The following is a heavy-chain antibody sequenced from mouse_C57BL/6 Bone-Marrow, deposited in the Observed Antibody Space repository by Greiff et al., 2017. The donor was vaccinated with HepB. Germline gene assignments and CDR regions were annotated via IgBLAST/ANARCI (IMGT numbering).Heavy chain of an antibody. Sequence: VQLQQSGAELARPGASVKLSCKASGYTFTSYGISWVKQRTGQGLEWIGEIYPRSGNTYYNEKFKGKATLTADKSSSTAYMELRSLTSEDSAVYFCASGGVTTVHFAYWGQGTTLTVSS. V-gene: IGHV1-81*01. CDR1: GYTFTSYG. J-gene: IGHJ2*01. CDR2: IYPRSGNT. D-gene: IGHD1-1*01. CDR3: ASGGVTTVHFAY.